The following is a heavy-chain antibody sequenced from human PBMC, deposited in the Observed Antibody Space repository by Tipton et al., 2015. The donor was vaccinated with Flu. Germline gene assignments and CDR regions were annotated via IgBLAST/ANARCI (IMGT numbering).Heavy chain of an antibody. CDR3: AREPTGN. V-gene: IGHV4-4*07. J-gene: IGHJ4*02. Sequence: TLSLTCTASGGSMSSFYWSWIRQPAGKGLEFIGRIYTSGTSNYNPSLKSRVTMSIDTSKNQFSLGLDSVTAADTAVYYCAREPTGNWGQGTLVTVSS. CDR1: GGSMSSFY. CDR2: IYTSGTS.